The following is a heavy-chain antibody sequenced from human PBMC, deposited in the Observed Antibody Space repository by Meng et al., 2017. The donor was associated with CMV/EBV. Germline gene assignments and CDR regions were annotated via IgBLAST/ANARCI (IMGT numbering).Heavy chain of an antibody. CDR2: IYYSGST. CDR3: ARTAGSSWYRDYYYGMDV. CDR1: GGSISSYY. V-gene: IGHV4-59*01. Sequence: GSLRLSCTVSGGSISSYYWSWIRQPPGKGLEWIGYIYYSGSTNYNPSLKSRVTISVDTSKNQFSLKLSSVTAADTAVYYCARTAGSSWYRDYYYGMDVWGQGTTVTVSS. J-gene: IGHJ6*02. D-gene: IGHD6-13*01.